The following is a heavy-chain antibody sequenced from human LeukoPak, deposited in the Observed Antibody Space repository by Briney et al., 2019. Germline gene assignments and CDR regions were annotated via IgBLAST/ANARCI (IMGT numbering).Heavy chain of an antibody. CDR3: ARDPQVGATIALDY. J-gene: IGHJ4*02. CDR1: GFTFSSYA. Sequence: GGSLRLSCAASGFTFSSYAMSWVRQAPGKGLEWVSAISGSGGSTYYADSVKGRFTISRDNSKNTLYLQMNSLRAEDTAVYYCARDPQVGATIALDYWGQGTLVTVSS. V-gene: IGHV3-23*01. CDR2: ISGSGGST. D-gene: IGHD1-26*01.